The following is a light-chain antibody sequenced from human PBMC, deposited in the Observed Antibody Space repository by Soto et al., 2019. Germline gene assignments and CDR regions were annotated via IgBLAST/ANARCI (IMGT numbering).Light chain of an antibody. CDR2: AAS. CDR1: QGIGSY. J-gene: IGKJ1*01. CDR3: QQFRSYPRT. Sequence: AIRMTQSPSSFSASTGDRVTITCRASQGIGSYLAWFQQKPGQAPKLLIYAASTLQSGVPSRFSGSGSGTDFTLTISCLQSEDFATYYCQQFRSYPRTFGQGTKVDI. V-gene: IGKV1-8*01.